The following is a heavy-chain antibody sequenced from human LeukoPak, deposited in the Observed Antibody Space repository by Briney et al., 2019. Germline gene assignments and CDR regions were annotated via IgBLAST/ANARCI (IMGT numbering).Heavy chain of an antibody. D-gene: IGHD1-26*01. Sequence: ASVKVSCKASGYTFTDYYLHWVGQAPGQGLEWMGWVNPYSGGTNYAQNFQGRVTMTRDTSISTGYMELSRLGSDDTALRYCARIRGGNNYHFDYWGQGTLVTVSS. J-gene: IGHJ4*02. CDR1: GYTFTDYY. CDR2: VNPYSGGT. CDR3: ARIRGGNNYHFDY. V-gene: IGHV1-2*02.